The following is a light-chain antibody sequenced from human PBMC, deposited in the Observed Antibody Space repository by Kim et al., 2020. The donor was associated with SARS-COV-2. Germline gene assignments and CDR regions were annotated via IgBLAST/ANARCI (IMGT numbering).Light chain of an antibody. J-gene: IGLJ2*01. V-gene: IGLV3-19*01. CDR1: SLRNYF. Sequence: SSELTQDPAVSVALGQTVRITCQGDSLRNYFASWYQQRPGQAPVLVIYGKNNRPSGIPDRFSGSSSGDTASLTITGAQAEDEADYYCNSRDSRGNHPFGGGTKVTVL. CDR2: GKN. CDR3: NSRDSRGNHP.